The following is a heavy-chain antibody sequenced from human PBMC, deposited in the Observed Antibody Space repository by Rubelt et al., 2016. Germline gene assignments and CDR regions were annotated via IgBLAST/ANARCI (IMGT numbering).Heavy chain of an antibody. CDR1: GGSFSGYY. V-gene: IGHV4-34*01. CDR2: INHSGST. D-gene: IGHD5-24*01. J-gene: IGHJ4*02. Sequence: QVQLQQWGAGLLKPSETLSLTCAVYGGSFSGYYWSWIRQPPGKGLEWIGEINHSGSTNYNPSLKSRVTISVDTSKNQVSLKLSSVTAADTVVYYCASPMATGLDYWGQRTLVTVSS. CDR3: ASPMATGLDY.